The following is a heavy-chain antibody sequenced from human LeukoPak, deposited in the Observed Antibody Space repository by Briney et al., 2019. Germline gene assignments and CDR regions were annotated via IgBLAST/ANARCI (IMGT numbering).Heavy chain of an antibody. CDR2: IHSGGTT. CDR3: AKGDSNSWYTSFY. D-gene: IGHD6-13*01. V-gene: IGHV3-66*01. CDR1: GFIVSGNY. Sequence: PGGSLRLSCAASGFIVSGNYMSWVRQAPGKGLEWVSFIHSGGTTYYADSVRGRFTISRDNSKNMLYLQMNSLRAEDTAVYYCAKGDSNSWYTSFYWGQGTLVTVSS. J-gene: IGHJ4*02.